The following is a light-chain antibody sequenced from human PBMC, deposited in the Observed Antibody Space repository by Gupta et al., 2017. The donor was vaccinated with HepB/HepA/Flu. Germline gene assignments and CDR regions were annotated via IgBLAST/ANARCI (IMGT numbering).Light chain of an antibody. CDR1: QGVYRF. V-gene: IGKV3-11*01. CDR2: GAS. J-gene: IGKJ5*01. Sequence: ENVLTQSPATLSLSPGERATLSCRASQGVYRFFAWYQQKPGQAPRLLIYGASDRATGIPARFSGSGDGTDFTLTSSSREPEDCAVYYWQQGYTWPTFGQGTRLEIK. CDR3: QQGYTWPT.